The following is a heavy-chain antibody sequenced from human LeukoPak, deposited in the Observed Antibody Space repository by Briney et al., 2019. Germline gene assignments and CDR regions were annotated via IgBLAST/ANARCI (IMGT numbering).Heavy chain of an antibody. CDR2: MDYSGST. V-gene: IGHV4-59*08. CDR3: ARHGGDYTFDY. CDR1: GGSISSYY. J-gene: IGHJ4*02. Sequence: SGTPSLTCTVSGGSISSYYWSWIRQPPGKGLEWIAYMDYSGSTFYNPSLMSRVSTSVDTSKNQFSLKVRSVTAADTAVYYCARHGGDYTFDYWGQGTLVTVSS. D-gene: IGHD4-17*01.